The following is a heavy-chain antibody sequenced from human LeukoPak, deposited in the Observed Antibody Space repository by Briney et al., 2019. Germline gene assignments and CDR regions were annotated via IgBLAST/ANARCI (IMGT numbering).Heavy chain of an antibody. V-gene: IGHV3-48*04. CDR2: ISSSSSTI. J-gene: IGHJ6*03. CDR3: AKDGSWGDYQFYFYIDV. D-gene: IGHD3-16*01. Sequence: GGSLRLSCAASGFTFSSYSMNWVRQAPGKGLEWVSYISSSSSTIYYADSVKGRFTMSRDNAKNSLYLKMNNLRAEDTALYYCAKDGSWGDYQFYFYIDVWGNGTTVTVSS. CDR1: GFTFSSYS.